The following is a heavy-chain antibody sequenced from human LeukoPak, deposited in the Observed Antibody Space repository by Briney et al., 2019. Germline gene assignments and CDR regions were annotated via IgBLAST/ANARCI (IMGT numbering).Heavy chain of an antibody. V-gene: IGHV4-4*09. CDR2: IYTSGST. CDR1: GGSISSYY. D-gene: IGHD4-17*01. J-gene: IGHJ2*01. CDR3: ASTTWGRVTRWYFDL. Sequence: PSETLSLTCTVSGGSISSYYWSWIRQPPGKGLEWIGYIYTSGSTNYNPSLKSRVTISVDTSKNQFSLKLSSVTAADTAVYYCASTTWGRVTRWYFDLWGRGTLVTVSS.